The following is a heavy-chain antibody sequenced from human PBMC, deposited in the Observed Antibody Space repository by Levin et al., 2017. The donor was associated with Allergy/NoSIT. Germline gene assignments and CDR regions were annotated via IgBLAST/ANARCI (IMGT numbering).Heavy chain of an antibody. CDR2: ISSSTTYI. V-gene: IGHV3-21*01. Sequence: GGSLRLSCAASGFTFSSYTMNWVRQAPGKGLEWVSSISSSTTYIYYADSVKGRFTISRDNAKNSLYLQMNSLRAEDTAVYYCARTDYNSANAFDIWGQGTMVTVSS. J-gene: IGHJ3*02. D-gene: IGHD6-19*01. CDR1: GFTFSSYT. CDR3: ARTDYNSANAFDI.